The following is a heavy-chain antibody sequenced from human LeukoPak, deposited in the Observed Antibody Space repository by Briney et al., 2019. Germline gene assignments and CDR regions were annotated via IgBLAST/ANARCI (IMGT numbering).Heavy chain of an antibody. J-gene: IGHJ4*02. V-gene: IGHV4-34*01. CDR2: ISHSGNT. D-gene: IGHD2-2*01. Sequence: SETLSLTCAVYGGSFSGYYWSWIRQPPGKGLEWIGEISHSGNTNYNPSLKSRVTISVDTSKNQFSLQLSSVTAADTAVYYCARGLGYCSSTSCSFDYWGQGTLVTVSS. CDR3: ARGLGYCSSTSCSFDY. CDR1: GGSFSGYY.